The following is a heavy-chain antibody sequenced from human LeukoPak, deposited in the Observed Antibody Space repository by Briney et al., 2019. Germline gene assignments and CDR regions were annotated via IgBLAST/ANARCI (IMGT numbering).Heavy chain of an antibody. CDR1: GYTFTSYG. CDR3: ARSGGSGDNNWFDP. J-gene: IGHJ5*02. CDR2: ISAYNGNT. Sequence: GASVKVSCKASGYTFTSYGISWVRQAPGQGLEWMGWISAYNGNTNYAQKLQGRVTMTTDTSTSTAYMDLSSLRSEDTAVYYCARSGGSGDNNWFDPWGQGTLVTVSS. D-gene: IGHD3-10*01. V-gene: IGHV1-18*01.